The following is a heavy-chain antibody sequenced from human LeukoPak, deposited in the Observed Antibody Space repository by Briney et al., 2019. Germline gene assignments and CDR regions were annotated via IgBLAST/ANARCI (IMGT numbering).Heavy chain of an antibody. Sequence: GGSLRLSCAASGFTFSFYWMHWVRQAPGKGLVWVSYIKSDGSSTTYADSVKGRFTISRDNAKNTLYLEMNSLRAEDTAIYYCARDRGYTQDYWGQGTLVTVSS. D-gene: IGHD5-12*01. V-gene: IGHV3-74*01. J-gene: IGHJ4*02. CDR2: IKSDGSST. CDR3: ARDRGYTQDY. CDR1: GFTFSFYW.